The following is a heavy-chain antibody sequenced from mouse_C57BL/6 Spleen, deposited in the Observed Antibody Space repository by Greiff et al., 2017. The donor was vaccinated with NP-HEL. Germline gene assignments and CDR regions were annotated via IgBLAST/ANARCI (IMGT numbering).Heavy chain of an antibody. CDR2: ISDGGSYT. V-gene: IGHV5-4*01. CDR3: ARDQPGFAY. Sequence: EVKLMESGGGLVKPGGSLKLSCAASGFTFSSYAMSWVRQTPEKRLEWVATISDGGSYTYYPDNVKGRFTISRDNAKNNLYLQMSHLKSEDTAMYYCARDQPGFAYWGQGTLVTVAA. J-gene: IGHJ3*01. D-gene: IGHD6-1*01. CDR1: GFTFSSYA.